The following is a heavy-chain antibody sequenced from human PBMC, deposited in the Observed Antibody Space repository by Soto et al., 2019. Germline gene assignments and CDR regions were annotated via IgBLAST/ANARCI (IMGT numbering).Heavy chain of an antibody. CDR2: IKQDGSEK. Sequence: VQLVESGGGLVQPGGSLRLSCAASGFTFSSYWMSWVRQAPGKGLEWVANIKQDGSEKYYVDSVKGRFTISRDSAKNSLYLQMNSLRADDTAVYYCARASMVRGVLYYYYYGMDVWGQGTTVTVSS. V-gene: IGHV3-7*04. J-gene: IGHJ6*02. CDR3: ARASMVRGVLYYYYYGMDV. CDR1: GFTFSSYW. D-gene: IGHD3-10*01.